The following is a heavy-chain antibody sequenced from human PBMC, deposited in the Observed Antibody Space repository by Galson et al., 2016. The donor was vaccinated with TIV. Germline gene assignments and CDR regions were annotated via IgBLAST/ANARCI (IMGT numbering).Heavy chain of an antibody. CDR2: IYYGGST. CDR3: ARGDFWSGYWHFDY. J-gene: IGHJ4*02. D-gene: IGHD3-3*01. Sequence: TLSLTCTVSGGSTSPCYWNWIRQPPGKGLEWIGYIYYGGSTNYNPSLKSRVTLSDDTAKNQFSLKLSSVTAADTAVYYCARGDFWSGYWHFDYWGQGILVIVSS. V-gene: IGHV4-59*01. CDR1: GGSTSPCY.